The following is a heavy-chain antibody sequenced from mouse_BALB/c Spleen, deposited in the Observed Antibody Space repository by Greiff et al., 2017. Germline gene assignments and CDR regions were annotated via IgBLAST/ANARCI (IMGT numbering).Heavy chain of an antibody. J-gene: IGHJ3*01. CDR1: GYTFTSYV. V-gene: IGHV1-14*01. Sequence: VQLKESGPELVKPGASVKMSCKASGYTFTSYVMHWVKQKPGQGLEWIGYINPYNDGTKYNEKFKGKATLTSDKSSSTAYMELSSLTSEDSAVYYCARWGYGAWFAYWGQGTLVTVSA. D-gene: IGHD2-2*01. CDR3: ARWGYGAWFAY. CDR2: INPYNDGT.